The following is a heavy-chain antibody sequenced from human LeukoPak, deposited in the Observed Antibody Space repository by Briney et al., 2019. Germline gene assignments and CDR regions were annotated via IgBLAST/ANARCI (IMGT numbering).Heavy chain of an antibody. V-gene: IGHV4-38-2*02. CDR3: ARGVGPTTAQSTFDY. Sequence: PSETLSLTCNVSYYSISRGHYWGWIRQPPGKGLECIGSIYRDGDATYNPSLKSRVTTSVDTSKNQLFLKLTSVTAADTAVYYCARGVGPTTAQSTFDYWGQGALVTVSS. CDR2: IYRDGDA. CDR1: YYSISRGHY. J-gene: IGHJ4*02. D-gene: IGHD1-26*01.